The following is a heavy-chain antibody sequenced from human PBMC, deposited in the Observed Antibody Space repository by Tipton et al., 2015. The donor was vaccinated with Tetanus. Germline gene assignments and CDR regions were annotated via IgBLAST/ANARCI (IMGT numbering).Heavy chain of an antibody. CDR3: AREAGCSGGTCCPGDFDN. CDR2: SWYDGTDK. V-gene: IGHV3-33*01. Sequence: SLRLSCAASGFIFSSYGIHWVRQAPGKGLEWVAASWYDGTDKYYADSVKGRFTISRDNSKNTLYLQMNSLRAEDTAVYYCAREAGCSGGTCCPGDFDNWGQRTRVAVSS. CDR1: GFIFSSYG. J-gene: IGHJ4*02. D-gene: IGHD2-15*01.